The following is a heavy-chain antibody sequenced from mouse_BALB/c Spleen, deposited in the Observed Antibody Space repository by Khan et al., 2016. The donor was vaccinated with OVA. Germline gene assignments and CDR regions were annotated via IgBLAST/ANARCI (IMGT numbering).Heavy chain of an antibody. CDR3: ARQPYYHYNIMDY. V-gene: IGHV2-6-1*01. J-gene: IGHJ4*01. CDR1: GFSLTNYG. CDR2: IWSDGST. D-gene: IGHD2-10*01. Sequence: QVQLKQSGPGLVAPSQSLSITCTILGFSLTNYGIHWVRQPPGKGLEWLVMIWSDGSTTYNSALKSRLSISKDNSKSQVFLKMNSLQTDDTAMYYCARQPYYHYNIMDYWGQGTSVTVSS.